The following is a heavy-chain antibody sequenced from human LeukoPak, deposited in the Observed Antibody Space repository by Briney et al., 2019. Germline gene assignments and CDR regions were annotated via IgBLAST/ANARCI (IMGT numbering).Heavy chain of an antibody. D-gene: IGHD3-10*01. CDR3: AREGSSAFGELFSFDY. V-gene: IGHV1-2*06. CDR1: GYTFTSYG. CDR2: INPYSGGT. Sequence: GASVKVSCKASGYTFTSYGISWVRQAPGQGLEWMGRINPYSGGTNYAQKFQGRVTMTRDTSISTAYMELSRLRSDDTAVYYCAREGSSAFGELFSFDYWGQGTLVSVSS. J-gene: IGHJ4*02.